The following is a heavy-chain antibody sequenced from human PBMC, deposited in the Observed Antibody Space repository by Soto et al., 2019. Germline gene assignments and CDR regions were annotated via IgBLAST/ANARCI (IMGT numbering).Heavy chain of an antibody. CDR1: GYTFTSYY. D-gene: IGHD3-3*01. CDR2: INPSGGST. Sequence: GASVKVSCKASGYTFTSYYMHWVRQAPGQGLEWMGIINPSGGSTSYAQKFQGRVTMTRDTSTSTVYMELSSLRSEDTAVYYCARVARITIFGVVTPDAFDIWGQGTMVTVSS. V-gene: IGHV1-46*01. J-gene: IGHJ3*02. CDR3: ARVARITIFGVVTPDAFDI.